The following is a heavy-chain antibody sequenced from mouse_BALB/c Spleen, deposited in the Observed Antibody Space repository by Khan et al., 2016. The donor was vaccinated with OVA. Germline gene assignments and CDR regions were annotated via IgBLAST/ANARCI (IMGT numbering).Heavy chain of an antibody. CDR3: ARIKKIVATDLDY. CDR2: TNPTNGRT. CDR1: GYTFTSYW. V-gene: IGHV1S81*02. D-gene: IGHD1-1*01. Sequence: QVQLQQSGAELVKAGASVKMSCKASGYTFTSYWMHWVKQRLGQGLEWFAETNPTNGRTYYNEKFKSKATLTVDKSSSTAYLLLSGSTFEDSAVDYCARIKKIVATDLDYWGQGTTRTVSS. J-gene: IGHJ2*01.